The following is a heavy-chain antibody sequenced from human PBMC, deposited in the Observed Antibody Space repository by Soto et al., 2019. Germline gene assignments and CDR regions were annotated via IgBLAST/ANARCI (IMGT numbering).Heavy chain of an antibody. Sequence: ASVKVSCKASGYTFTSYAMHWVRQAPGQRLEWMGWINAGNGNTKYSQKFQGRVTITRDTSASTAYMELSSLRSEDTAVYYCATPYYYDSSGYYYKSFDYWGQGTLVTVSS. D-gene: IGHD3-22*01. CDR2: INAGNGNT. J-gene: IGHJ4*02. CDR1: GYTFTSYA. V-gene: IGHV1-3*01. CDR3: ATPYYYDSSGYYYKSFDY.